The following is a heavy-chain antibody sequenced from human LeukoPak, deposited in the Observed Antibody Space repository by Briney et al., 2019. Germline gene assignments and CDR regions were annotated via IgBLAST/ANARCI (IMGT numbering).Heavy chain of an antibody. CDR2: INPNSGGT. J-gene: IGHJ4*02. Sequence: ASVKVSCKASGYTFTGYYMHWVRQAPGQGLEWMGWINPNSGGTNYAQKFQGRVTMTRDTSISTAYMELSRLRSDDTAVYYCARHGPYTAMNNWNHFDYWGQGTLVTVSS. D-gene: IGHD1-1*01. V-gene: IGHV1-2*02. CDR3: ARHGPYTAMNNWNHFDY. CDR1: GYTFTGYY.